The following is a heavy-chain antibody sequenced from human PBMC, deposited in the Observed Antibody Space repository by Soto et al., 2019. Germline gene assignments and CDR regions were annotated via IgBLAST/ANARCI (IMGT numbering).Heavy chain of an antibody. CDR1: GFTFSSYA. CDR2: ISYDGSNK. CDR3: ARGGYYDSSGSAPLVY. V-gene: IGHV3-30-3*01. J-gene: IGHJ4*02. D-gene: IGHD3-22*01. Sequence: QVQLVESGGGVVQPGRSLRLSCAASGFTFSSYAMHWVRQAPGKGLEWVAVISYDGSNKYYADSVKGQFTISRDNSKNTLYLQMNSLRAEDTAVYYCARGGYYDSSGSAPLVYWGQGTLVTVSS.